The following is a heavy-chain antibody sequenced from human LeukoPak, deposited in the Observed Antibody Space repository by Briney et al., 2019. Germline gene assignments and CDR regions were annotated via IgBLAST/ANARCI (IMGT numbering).Heavy chain of an antibody. V-gene: IGHV1-18*01. Sequence: GASVKVSCKASGYTFTSYGISWVRQAPGQGLEWMGWISAYNGNTNYAQKLQGRVTMTTDTSTSTAYMELRSPRSDDTAVYYCARSHERYSSSWNSFDYWGQGTLVTVSS. CDR3: ARSHERYSSSWNSFDY. J-gene: IGHJ4*02. CDR1: GYTFTSYG. CDR2: ISAYNGNT. D-gene: IGHD6-13*01.